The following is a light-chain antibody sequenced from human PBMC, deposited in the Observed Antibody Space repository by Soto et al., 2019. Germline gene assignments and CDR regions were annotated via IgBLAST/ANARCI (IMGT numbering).Light chain of an antibody. CDR3: QQYNKWALT. Sequence: EIVMTQSPATLSVPPGARATLSCRASQSVSNNLAWYQQKPGQAPRLLIYHASTRATGIPARFSGSGSGTEFTLTISSLQSEDFAVYYCQQYNKWALTVGGGTKVEIK. CDR2: HAS. J-gene: IGKJ4*01. V-gene: IGKV3-15*01. CDR1: QSVSNN.